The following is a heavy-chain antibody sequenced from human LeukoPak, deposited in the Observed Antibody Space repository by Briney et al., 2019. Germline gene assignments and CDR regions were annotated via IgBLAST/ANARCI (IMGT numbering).Heavy chain of an antibody. Sequence: SVKVSCKASGGTFSSYTISWVRQAPGQGLEWMGRIIPILGIANYAQKFQGRVTITADKSTSTAYMELSSLRSEDTAVYYCARGSVFGVVIITHWGLGTLVTVSS. CDR3: ARGSVFGVVIITH. V-gene: IGHV1-69*02. D-gene: IGHD3-3*01. CDR2: IIPILGIA. CDR1: GGTFSSYT. J-gene: IGHJ4*02.